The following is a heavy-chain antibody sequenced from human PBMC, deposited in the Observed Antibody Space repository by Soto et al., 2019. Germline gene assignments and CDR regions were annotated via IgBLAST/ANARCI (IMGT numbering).Heavy chain of an antibody. CDR3: ARVRDIVVVGPWFDP. D-gene: IGHD2-21*01. J-gene: IGHJ5*02. V-gene: IGHV1-18*01. CDR1: GYIFTSYG. Sequence: GASVKVSCKATGYIFTSYGIRWVRQPPGQGLEWMGSISADNGDTKSAQKFQGRVTMTTDTSTNTGHMELRGLRYDDTAVYYCARVRDIVVVGPWFDPWGQGTLVTVS. CDR2: ISADNGDT.